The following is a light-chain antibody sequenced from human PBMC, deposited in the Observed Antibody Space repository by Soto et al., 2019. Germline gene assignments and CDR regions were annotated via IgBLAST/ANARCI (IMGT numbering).Light chain of an antibody. Sequence: VLTQSSSASASLGSSVKLTCTLSSGHSSYIIAWHQQQPGKAPRYLMKLEGSGSYNKGSGVPDRFSGSSSGADRYLTISNLQSEDETDYYCETWDSNTPRVFGGGTKLTVL. CDR3: ETWDSNTPRV. CDR2: LEGSGSY. J-gene: IGLJ3*02. CDR1: SGHSSYI. V-gene: IGLV4-60*03.